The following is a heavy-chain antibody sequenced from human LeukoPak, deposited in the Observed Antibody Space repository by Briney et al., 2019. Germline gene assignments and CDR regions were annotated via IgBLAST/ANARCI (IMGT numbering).Heavy chain of an antibody. Sequence: ASVKVSCKASGYTFTGYLIHWVGQPPGQGLEWMGWINPNSGVTNYAQKFQGRVTMTRDTSLSAAYVELSSLKSDDTALYYCARDRVFPTNNWFDPWGLGTLVSVSS. CDR2: INPNSGVT. CDR1: GYTFTGYL. J-gene: IGHJ5*02. V-gene: IGHV1-2*02. CDR3: ARDRVFPTNNWFDP.